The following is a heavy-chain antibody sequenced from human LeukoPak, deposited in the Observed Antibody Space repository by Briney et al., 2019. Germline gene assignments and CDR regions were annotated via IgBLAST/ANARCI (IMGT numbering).Heavy chain of an antibody. Sequence: PGGSLRLSCAASGFTFSSYAMHWVRQAPGKGLEWVAVISCDGSNKYYADSVKGRFTISRDNSKNTLYLQMNSLRAEDTAVYYCARAHIVVVPAAHYYFDYWGQGTLVTVSS. V-gene: IGHV3-30-3*01. J-gene: IGHJ4*02. D-gene: IGHD2-2*01. CDR3: ARAHIVVVPAAHYYFDY. CDR1: GFTFSSYA. CDR2: ISCDGSNK.